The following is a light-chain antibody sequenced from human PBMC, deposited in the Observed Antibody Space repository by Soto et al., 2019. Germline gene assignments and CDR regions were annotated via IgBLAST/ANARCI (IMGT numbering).Light chain of an antibody. CDR3: QKYNSVPPFT. J-gene: IGKJ3*01. V-gene: IGKV1-27*01. CDR2: AAS. CDR1: QDISNS. Sequence: DIQMTQSPSSLSASVGDRVTITCRASQDISNSLAWYQQKPGKVPKLLIYAASTLQSGVPSRFSGSGSGTDFTLTISSLQPEDVATYYCQKYNSVPPFTFGPGTKVDIK.